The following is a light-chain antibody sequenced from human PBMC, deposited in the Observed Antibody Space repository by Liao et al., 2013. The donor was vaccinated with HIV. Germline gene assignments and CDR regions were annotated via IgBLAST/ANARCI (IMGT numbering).Light chain of an antibody. CDR2: FDS. J-gene: IGLJ3*02. CDR1: NIGDKS. Sequence: SYELTQPPSVSVAPGKTARITCGENNIGDKSVHWYQQKPGQAPVLVIYFDSDRPSGIPERFSGSNSGNTATLTISRVEAGDEADYYCQVWDSSSDHWVFGGGTKLTVL. CDR3: QVWDSSSDHWV. V-gene: IGLV3-21*01.